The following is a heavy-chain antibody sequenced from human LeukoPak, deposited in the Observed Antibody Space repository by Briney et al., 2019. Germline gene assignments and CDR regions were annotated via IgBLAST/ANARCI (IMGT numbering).Heavy chain of an antibody. Sequence: GGSLRLSCAASGFTFSSYVMHWVRQAPGKGLEWVAIISYDGSNEYYADSVKGRFTISRDNSKNTLYLQMNSLRAADTAVYYCASLGDYYDSSGYYTGKGFDYWGQGTLVTVSS. CDR3: ASLGDYYDSSGYYTGKGFDY. D-gene: IGHD3-22*01. V-gene: IGHV3-30*04. CDR1: GFTFSSYV. CDR2: ISYDGSNE. J-gene: IGHJ4*02.